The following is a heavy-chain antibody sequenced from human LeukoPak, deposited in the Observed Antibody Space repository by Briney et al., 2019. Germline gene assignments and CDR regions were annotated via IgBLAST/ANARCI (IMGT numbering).Heavy chain of an antibody. CDR3: ASWEWFLSHY. J-gene: IGHJ4*02. D-gene: IGHD3-3*01. V-gene: IGHV3-21*01. Sequence: GGSLRLSCAASGFTFSSYSMNWVRQAPGKGLEWVSSISSSSSYIYYADSVKGRFTISRDNAKNSLYLQMNSLRAEDTAVYHCASWEWFLSHYWGQGTLVTVSS. CDR1: GFTFSSYS. CDR2: ISSSSSYI.